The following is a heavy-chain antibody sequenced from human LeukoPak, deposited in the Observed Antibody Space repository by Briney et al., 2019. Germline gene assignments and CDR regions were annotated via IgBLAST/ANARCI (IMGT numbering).Heavy chain of an antibody. CDR1: GFTFSSYW. V-gene: IGHV3-7*01. D-gene: IGHD2-2*01. J-gene: IGHJ6*02. Sequence: PGGSLRLSCAASGFTFSSYWMSWVRQVPGKGLEWVANIKQDGSEKYYVDSVKGRFTISRDNAKNSLYLQMNSLRAEDTAVYYCAQLLEGGYYGMDVWGQGTTVTVSS. CDR2: IKQDGSEK. CDR3: AQLLEGGYYGMDV.